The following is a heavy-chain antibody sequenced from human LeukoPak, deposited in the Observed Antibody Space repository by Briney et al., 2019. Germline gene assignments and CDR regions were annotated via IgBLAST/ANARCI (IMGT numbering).Heavy chain of an antibody. CDR2: IYYSGIT. Sequence: SETLSLTCTVSGDSISSYYWIWIRQPPGKGREGIGYIYYSGITNYNPSLKSRVTISVDTSKNQFSMKLRSVTAADTAVYYCARGAGLALWDAFDIWGQGTMVTVSS. CDR3: ARGAGLALWDAFDI. D-gene: IGHD2-21*01. J-gene: IGHJ3*02. V-gene: IGHV4-59*01. CDR1: GDSISSYY.